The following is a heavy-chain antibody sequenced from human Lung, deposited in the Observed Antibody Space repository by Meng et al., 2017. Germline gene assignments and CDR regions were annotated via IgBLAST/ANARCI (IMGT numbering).Heavy chain of an antibody. Sequence: QEQLVDSGAEVKKPGASVKVSCEASGYPLSSDGFSWVRQAPGQGLEWLGWINTYNGKTDYAQKFQGRITMTTDTFTSTAYMELRNLRSDDTAVYYCATRGNPYLNCWGQGTLVTVSS. CDR2: INTYNGKT. CDR3: ATRGNPYLNC. CDR1: GYPLSSDG. V-gene: IGHV1-18*01. J-gene: IGHJ4*02.